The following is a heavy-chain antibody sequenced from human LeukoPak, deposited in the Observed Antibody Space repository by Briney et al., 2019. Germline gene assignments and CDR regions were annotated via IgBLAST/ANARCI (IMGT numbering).Heavy chain of an antibody. J-gene: IGHJ5*02. CDR3: ARDGYCSGGSCSGFDP. Sequence: GASVKVSCKASGYTFTGYYMHWVRQAPGQGLEWMGWINPNSGGTNYAQKFQGRVTTTRDTSISTAYMELSRLRSDDTAVYYCARDGYCSGGSCSGFDPWGQGTLVTVSS. D-gene: IGHD2-15*01. CDR1: GYTFTGYY. CDR2: INPNSGGT. V-gene: IGHV1-2*02.